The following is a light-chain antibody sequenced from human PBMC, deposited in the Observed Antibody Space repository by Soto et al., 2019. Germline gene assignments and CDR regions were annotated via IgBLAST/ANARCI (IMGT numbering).Light chain of an antibody. CDR2: DAS. CDR3: QQYNSYPWT. J-gene: IGKJ1*01. Sequence: AKHSVSAWFSWYKKKPGEAPKLMIYDASALPRGVPSRFSGSGSGTKFTLTISSLQPDDFATYYCQQYNSYPWTFGQGTKVDI. V-gene: IGKV1-5*01. CDR1: HSVSAW.